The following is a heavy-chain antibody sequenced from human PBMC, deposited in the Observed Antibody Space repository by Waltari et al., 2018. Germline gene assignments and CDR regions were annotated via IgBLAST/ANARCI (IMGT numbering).Heavy chain of an antibody. CDR3: ARDLRYYYDSSGYGD. J-gene: IGHJ4*02. CDR2: IKQDGSEK. CDR1: GFTFSSYW. V-gene: IGHV3-7*01. D-gene: IGHD3-22*01. Sequence: EVQLVESGGGLVQPGGSLRLPCAASGFTFSSYWMSWVRQAPGKGLEWVANIKQDGSEKYYVDSVKGRFTISRDNAKNSLYLQMNSLRAEDTAVYYCARDLRYYYDSSGYGDWGQGTLVTVSS.